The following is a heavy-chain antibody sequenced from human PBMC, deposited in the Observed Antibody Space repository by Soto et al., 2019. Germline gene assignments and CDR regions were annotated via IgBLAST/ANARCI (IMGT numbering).Heavy chain of an antibody. D-gene: IGHD3-10*01. CDR2: IYYSGST. V-gene: IGHV4-31*03. CDR1: GGSISSGGYY. CDR3: ARVLWFGDVLYFDY. J-gene: IGHJ4*02. Sequence: PTETLSLTCTVSGGSISSGGYYWSLIRQHPGKGLEWIGYIYYSGSTYYNPSLKSRVTISVDTSKNQFSLKLSSVTAADTAVYYCARVLWFGDVLYFDYWGQGTLVTVSS.